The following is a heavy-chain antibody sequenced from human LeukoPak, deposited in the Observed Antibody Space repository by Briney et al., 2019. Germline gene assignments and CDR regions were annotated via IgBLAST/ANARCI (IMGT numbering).Heavy chain of an antibody. CDR3: VRSDSRCYYFVH. D-gene: IGHD3-22*01. Sequence: TLSLTCTVAGGSISSGESYWGWIGKPRGKGRXWIGYIYASRTTYYTPSLKCPFTISEFSSTNQFSLKLSSVTAADTAVYYCVRSDSRCYYFVHWGQGTLVTVSS. V-gene: IGHV4-30-4*08. CDR1: GGSISSGESY. J-gene: IGHJ1*01. CDR2: IYASRTT.